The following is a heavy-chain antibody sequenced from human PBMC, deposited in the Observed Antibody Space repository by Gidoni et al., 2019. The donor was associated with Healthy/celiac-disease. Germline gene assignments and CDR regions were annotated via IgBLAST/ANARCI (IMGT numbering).Heavy chain of an antibody. Sequence: QVQLPESGPGLVKPSQTLSLTCTVSGGSLSSGGYYWSWLRQHPGKGLEWIGYIYYSGSTYYNPSLKSRVTISVDTSKNQFSLKLSAVTAADTAVYYWARDAAAAGYFDYWGQGTLVTVSS. CDR2: IYYSGST. D-gene: IGHD6-13*01. CDR1: GGSLSSGGYY. V-gene: IGHV4-31*03. J-gene: IGHJ4*02. CDR3: ARDAAAAGYFDY.